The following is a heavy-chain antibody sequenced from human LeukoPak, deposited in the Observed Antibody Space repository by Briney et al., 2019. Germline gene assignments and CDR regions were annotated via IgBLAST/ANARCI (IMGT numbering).Heavy chain of an antibody. J-gene: IGHJ4*02. Sequence: GGSLSLSCAASGFTFSSYGMHWVRQAPGKGLDWVAVISYDGSNKYYADSVKGRFTISRDNSKNTLYLQMNSLRAEDTAVYYCARALRDSGGYYTQFDYWGQGTLVTVSS. D-gene: IGHD3-22*01. V-gene: IGHV3-30*03. CDR3: ARALRDSGGYYTQFDY. CDR2: ISYDGSNK. CDR1: GFTFSSYG.